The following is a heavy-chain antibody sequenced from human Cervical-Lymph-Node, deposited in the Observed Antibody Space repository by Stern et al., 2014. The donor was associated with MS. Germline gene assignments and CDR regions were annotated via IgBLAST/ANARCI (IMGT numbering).Heavy chain of an antibody. Sequence: VQLQESGPGRVKPSETLSLTCRVSGGSIGRGGFPWNWIRQHPGKGLEWIASIYYSGDSYYNPSLKSRITISVDTSKSQLSLKLSSVTAADTAVYYCARDYRRGAFDIWGQGTKVTVSS. J-gene: IGHJ3*02. V-gene: IGHV4-31*03. CDR3: ARDYRRGAFDI. D-gene: IGHD3-16*02. CDR1: GGSIGRGGFP. CDR2: IYYSGDS.